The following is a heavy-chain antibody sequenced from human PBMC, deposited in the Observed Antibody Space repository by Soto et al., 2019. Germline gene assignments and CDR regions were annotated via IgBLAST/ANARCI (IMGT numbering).Heavy chain of an antibody. J-gene: IGHJ5*02. V-gene: IGHV6-1*01. CDR2: TYYRSKWYN. CDR3: ARGSSSGSTRVLNWFDP. D-gene: IGHD1-26*01. Sequence: PSQTLSLTCAISGDSVSTNSATWNWIRQSPSRGLEWLGRTYYRSKWYNDYAVSVKSRITINPDTSKNQFSLQLNSVTPEDTAVYYCARGSSSGSTRVLNWFDPWGQGTLVTVSS. CDR1: GDSVSTNSAT.